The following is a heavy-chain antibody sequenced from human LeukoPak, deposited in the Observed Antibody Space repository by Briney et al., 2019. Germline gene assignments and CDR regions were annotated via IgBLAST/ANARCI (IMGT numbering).Heavy chain of an antibody. CDR2: ISDSISYM. V-gene: IGHV3-21*01. J-gene: IGHJ4*02. D-gene: IGHD1-14*01. Sequence: GGSLRLSCAASGFTFSTYSMNWVRQAPGKGLEWVSSISDSISYMYYADSVKGRFTISRDNAKNSLYLQMNSLRAEDTAVYYCAREFNTIGNFDFWGQGTLVTVSS. CDR3: AREFNTIGNFDF. CDR1: GFTFSTYS.